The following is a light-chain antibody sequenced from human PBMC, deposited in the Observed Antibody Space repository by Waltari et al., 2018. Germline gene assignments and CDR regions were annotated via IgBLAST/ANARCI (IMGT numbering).Light chain of an antibody. Sequence: EIVMTQSPATLSVSPGERATLSCRASQSVSSKLAWYQQRPGQAPRLLIHGASTRAPGIPDRFSGSGSGTEFTLTISRLQSEDFAVYYCQQYNTWPTFGQGTKVEI. CDR2: GAS. J-gene: IGKJ1*01. CDR3: QQYNTWPT. V-gene: IGKV3-15*01. CDR1: QSVSSK.